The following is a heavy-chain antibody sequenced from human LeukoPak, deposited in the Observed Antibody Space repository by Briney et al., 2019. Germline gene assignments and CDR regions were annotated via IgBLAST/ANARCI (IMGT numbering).Heavy chain of an antibody. CDR1: GYSISSGYY. CDR2: IYYSGTT. Sequence: SETLSLTCSVSGYSISSGYYWDWIRQPPGKGLEWIGGIYYSGTTYYNPSLKSRVTISVDTSKNQFSLKLSSVTAADTAVYYCARRYCSGGSCYSERGAFDIWGQGTMVTVSS. V-gene: IGHV4-38-2*02. CDR3: ARRYCSGGSCYSERGAFDI. D-gene: IGHD2-15*01. J-gene: IGHJ3*02.